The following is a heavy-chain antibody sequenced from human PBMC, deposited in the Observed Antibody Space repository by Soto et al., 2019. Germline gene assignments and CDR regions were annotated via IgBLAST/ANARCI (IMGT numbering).Heavy chain of an antibody. CDR2: ISSSSSTI. Sequence: GESLKISCAASGFTFSSYSMNWVRQAPGKGLEWVSYISSSSSTIYYADSVKGRFTISRDNAKNSLYLQMNSLRDEDTAVYYCARDNKKTALWFGESYGMDVWGQGTTVTVSS. CDR1: GFTFSSYS. CDR3: ARDNKKTALWFGESYGMDV. J-gene: IGHJ6*02. V-gene: IGHV3-48*02. D-gene: IGHD3-10*01.